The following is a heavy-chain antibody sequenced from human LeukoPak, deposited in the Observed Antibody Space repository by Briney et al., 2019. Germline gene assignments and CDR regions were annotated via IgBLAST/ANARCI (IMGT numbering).Heavy chain of an antibody. CDR2: ISSNGGST. D-gene: IGHD3-3*01. J-gene: IGHJ4*02. CDR1: GFTLSSYA. V-gene: IGHV3-64*01. CDR3: ARFGRFLEWLPGEDY. Sequence: GGSLRLSCAASGFTLSSYAMHWVRQAPGKGLEYVSAISSNGGSTYYANSVKGRFTISRDNSKNTLYLQMGSLRAEDMAVYYCARFGRFLEWLPGEDYWGQGTLVTVSS.